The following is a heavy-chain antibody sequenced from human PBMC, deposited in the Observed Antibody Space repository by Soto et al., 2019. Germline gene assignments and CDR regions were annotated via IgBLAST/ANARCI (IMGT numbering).Heavy chain of an antibody. CDR2: IYYSGST. Sequence: QVQLQESGPGLVKPSETLSRTCTVSGGSISSYYWSWIRQPPGKGLEWIGYIYYSGSTNYNPSLKSRVTISVDTSKNQFSLKLSSVTAADTAVYYCAGARYSSSWIFDYWGQGTLVTVSS. D-gene: IGHD6-13*01. CDR3: AGARYSSSWIFDY. J-gene: IGHJ4*02. V-gene: IGHV4-59*08. CDR1: GGSISSYY.